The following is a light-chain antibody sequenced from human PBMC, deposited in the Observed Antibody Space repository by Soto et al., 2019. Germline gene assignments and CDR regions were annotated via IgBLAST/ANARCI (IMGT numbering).Light chain of an antibody. CDR3: QQYNKWPYT. CDR1: QSVGRN. Sequence: EIVMTQSPVALYVSPGESAALSCRASQSVGRNFACYQQRPGQAPRVLIYGTSTRANGVPARFSGSGSGTDFTLTISSLQSEDFAVYYCQQYNKWPYTFGQGTRLAIK. CDR2: GTS. J-gene: IGKJ2*01. V-gene: IGKV3-15*01.